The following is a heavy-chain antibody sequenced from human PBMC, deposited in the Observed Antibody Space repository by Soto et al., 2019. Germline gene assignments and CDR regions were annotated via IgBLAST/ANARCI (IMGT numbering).Heavy chain of an antibody. CDR2: IDPSDSET. D-gene: IGHD4-4*01. V-gene: IGHV5-10-1*01. J-gene: IGHJ3*02. Sequence: PGGSLKISCKGSGYNFATYWFNWVRQMPGKGLDWLGRIDPSDSETKYSPSLEGHVTRSGDKSISTAYLHWSSLKASDTAIYYCARPYNNRALDIWGQGTMVTVSS. CDR1: GYNFATYW. CDR3: ARPYNNRALDI.